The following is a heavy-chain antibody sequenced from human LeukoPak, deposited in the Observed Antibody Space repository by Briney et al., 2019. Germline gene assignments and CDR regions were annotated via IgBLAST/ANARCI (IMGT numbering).Heavy chain of an antibody. V-gene: IGHV3-21*04. CDR1: GFTFSSYS. Sequence: AGGSLRLSCAASGFTFSSYSMNWVRQAPGKGLEWVSSISSSSSYIYYADSVKGRFTISRDNAKNSLYLQMNSLRAEDTAIYYRATYRQVLLPFESWGQGTLVTVSS. D-gene: IGHD5-18*01. J-gene: IGHJ4*02. CDR3: ATYRQVLLPFES. CDR2: ISSSSSYI.